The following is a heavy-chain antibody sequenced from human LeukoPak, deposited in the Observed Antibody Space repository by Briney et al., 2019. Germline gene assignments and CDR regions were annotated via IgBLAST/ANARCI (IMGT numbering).Heavy chain of an antibody. CDR1: GFTFSRYW. V-gene: IGHV3-74*01. CDR2: INSDGSST. D-gene: IGHD3-10*01. Sequence: GGSLRLSCAASGFTFSRYWMHWVRQAPGKGLVWVSRINSDGSSTSYADSVKGRFTISRDNAKNTLYLQMNSLRAEDTAVYYCAVWFGELLALGYWGQGTLVTVSS. J-gene: IGHJ4*02. CDR3: AVWFGELLALGY.